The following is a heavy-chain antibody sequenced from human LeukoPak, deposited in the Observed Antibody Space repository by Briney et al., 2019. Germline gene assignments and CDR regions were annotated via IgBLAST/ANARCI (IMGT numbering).Heavy chain of an antibody. Sequence: ASVKVSCKASGYTFTSYGISWVRQAPGQGLEWMGWISAYNGNTNYAQKLQGRVTMTRDTSISTAYMELSRLRSDDTAVYYCARGGSSTMIVVDNIDYWGQGTLVTVSS. CDR2: ISAYNGNT. CDR1: GYTFTSYG. J-gene: IGHJ4*02. CDR3: ARGGSSTMIVVDNIDY. D-gene: IGHD3-22*01. V-gene: IGHV1-18*01.